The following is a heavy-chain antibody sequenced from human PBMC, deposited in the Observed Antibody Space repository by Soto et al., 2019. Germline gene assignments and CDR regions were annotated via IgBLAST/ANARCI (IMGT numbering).Heavy chain of an antibody. V-gene: IGHV6-1*01. CDR2: TYYRSKWYN. D-gene: IGHD2-2*01. CDR3: AIFRNSISEGIDV. J-gene: IGHJ6*02. CDR1: GDSVSSNSAA. Sequence: PSPTLSLTCAISGDSVSSNSAAWNWIRQSPSRGLEWLGRTYYRSKWYNDYAVSLKSRITINPDTSTNQFSLHLNYVTPEDTAVYYRAIFRNSISEGIDVWGQATTVPVSS.